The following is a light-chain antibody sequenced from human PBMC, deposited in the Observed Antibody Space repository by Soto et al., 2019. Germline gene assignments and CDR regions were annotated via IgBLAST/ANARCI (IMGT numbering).Light chain of an antibody. V-gene: IGKV2-28*01. CDR1: QSLLHSNGYNY. CDR3: MQRLQSWP. Sequence: DIVMTQSPLSLPVTPGEPACISCMSSQSLLHSNGYNYLDWYLQKPGQSPQLLIYLGSNRASGVPDRLSGSGSGTDFTLKISRVEAEDVGVYYCMQRLQSWPFAKGSKVDI. J-gene: IGKJ1*01. CDR2: LGS.